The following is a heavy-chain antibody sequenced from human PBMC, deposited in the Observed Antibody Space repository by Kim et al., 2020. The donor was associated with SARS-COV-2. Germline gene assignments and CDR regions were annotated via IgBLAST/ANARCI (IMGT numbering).Heavy chain of an antibody. CDR1: GSKVSTYW. D-gene: IGHD3-16*02. J-gene: IGHJ4*02. CDR2: IHPRDSDV. V-gene: IGHV5-51*01. Sequence: GESLKISCQASGSKVSTYWIGWVRQLPGKGLELMGVIHPRDSDVRYSQSFQGLVTLSTDGSGAYLHLSALKASDTAFYYCATGPGVITNYYFEIWGQVTL. CDR3: ATGPGVITNYYFEI.